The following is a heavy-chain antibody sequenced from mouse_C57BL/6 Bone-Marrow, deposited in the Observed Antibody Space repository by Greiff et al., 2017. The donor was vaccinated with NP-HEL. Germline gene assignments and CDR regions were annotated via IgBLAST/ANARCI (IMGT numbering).Heavy chain of an antibody. V-gene: IGHV1-61*01. Sequence: VQLQQPGAELVRPGSSVKLSCKASGYTFTSYWMAWVKQRPGQGLEWIGNIYPSDSETHYNQKFKDKATMTVDKSSSTAYMQLSSLTSEEAAVDYCARVVGAWFAYWGQGTLVTVSA. CDR1: GYTFTSYW. CDR3: ARVVGAWFAY. CDR2: IYPSDSET. J-gene: IGHJ3*01.